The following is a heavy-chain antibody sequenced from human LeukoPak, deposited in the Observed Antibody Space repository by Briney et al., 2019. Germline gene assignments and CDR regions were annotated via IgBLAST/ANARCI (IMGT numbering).Heavy chain of an antibody. CDR3: VRYHTYYGNFDY. J-gene: IGHJ4*02. Sequence: PSETLSLTCTVSGGSISSSNYYWGWIRQPPGKGLEWIGSMYYSGSTYYNPSLKSRVTISVDTSKNQFSLTLSSVTAADTAVYSCVRYHTYYGNFDYWGQGTLVTVSS. CDR1: GGSISSSNYY. D-gene: IGHD4-17*01. V-gene: IGHV4-39*01. CDR2: MYYSGST.